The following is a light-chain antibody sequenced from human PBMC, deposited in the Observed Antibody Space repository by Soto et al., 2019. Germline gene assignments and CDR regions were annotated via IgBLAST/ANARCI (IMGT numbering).Light chain of an antibody. CDR2: EVS. Sequence: QSALTQPASVSGSPGQSITISCTGTSSDVGGYSYVSWYQQHPGKTPKLMVYEVSNRPSGVYHRFSGSKSGNTASLTISGLQNEDESDYHCSSFSACTREVFGGGTKVTVL. CDR3: SSFSACTREV. V-gene: IGLV2-14*01. J-gene: IGLJ2*01. CDR1: SSDVGGYSY.